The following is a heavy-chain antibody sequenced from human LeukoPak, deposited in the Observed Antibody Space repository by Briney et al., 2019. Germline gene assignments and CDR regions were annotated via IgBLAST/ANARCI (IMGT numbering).Heavy chain of an antibody. J-gene: IGHJ4*02. V-gene: IGHV4-59*01. Sequence: SETLSLTCAVYGGSFSGYYWSWIRQPPGKGLEWIGYIYYSGSTNYNPSLKSRVTISVDTSKDQFSLKLSSVTAADTAVYYCARASYSGSYFLGYWGQGTLVTVSS. CDR3: ARASYSGSYFLGY. CDR2: IYYSGST. CDR1: GGSFSGYY. D-gene: IGHD1-26*01.